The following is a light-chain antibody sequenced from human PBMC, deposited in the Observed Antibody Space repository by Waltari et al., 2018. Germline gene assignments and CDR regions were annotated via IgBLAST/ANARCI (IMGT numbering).Light chain of an antibody. CDR3: QNHERLPAM. V-gene: IGKV3-20*01. CDR2: AAS. CDR1: QSISRD. Sequence: SRRASQSISRDLAWYQQKPGQAPRLLIYAASSRATGIPDRFSGSGSGTDFSLTISRLEPEDFAVYYCQNHERLPAMFGQGTKVEIK. J-gene: IGKJ1*01.